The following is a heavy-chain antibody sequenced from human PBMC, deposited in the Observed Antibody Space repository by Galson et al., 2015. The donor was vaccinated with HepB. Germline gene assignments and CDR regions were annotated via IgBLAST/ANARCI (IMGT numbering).Heavy chain of an antibody. Sequence: SVKVSCKASGYTFTSYYMHWVRQAPGQGLEWMGIINPSGGSTSYAQKFQGRVTMTRDTSTSTVYMELSSLRSEDTAVYYCARVSPPAQYSESSGYGLHYGMDVWGQGTTVTVSS. D-gene: IGHD3-22*01. CDR1: GYTFTSYY. V-gene: IGHV1-46*03. CDR3: ARVSPPAQYSESSGYGLHYGMDV. J-gene: IGHJ6*02. CDR2: INPSGGST.